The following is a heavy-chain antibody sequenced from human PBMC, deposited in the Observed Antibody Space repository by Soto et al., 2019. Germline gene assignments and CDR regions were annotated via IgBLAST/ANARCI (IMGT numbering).Heavy chain of an antibody. CDR3: ASLTPGWVEYSSSWSGPGDDAFDI. J-gene: IGHJ3*02. Sequence: GGSLRLSCAASGFTFSSYGMHWVRQAPGKGLEWVAVIWYDGSNKYYADSVKGRFTISRDNSKNTLYLQMNSLRAEDTAVYYWASLTPGWVEYSSSWSGPGDDAFDIWGQGTMVTVSS. CDR1: GFTFSSYG. V-gene: IGHV3-33*01. D-gene: IGHD6-13*01. CDR2: IWYDGSNK.